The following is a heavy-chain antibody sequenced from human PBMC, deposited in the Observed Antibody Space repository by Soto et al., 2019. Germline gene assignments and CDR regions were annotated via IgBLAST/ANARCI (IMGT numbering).Heavy chain of an antibody. CDR1: GYSFTDCW. J-gene: IGHJ4*02. Sequence: PGESLKISCKSSGYSFTDCWIGWVRQMPGNGLEWMRIIYPGDSDARYSPPFQGQVTISVDTSINTAFLRWNSLPASDTAMYYCARQADYNILTGYFYYFDYWGQGSLVTVSS. D-gene: IGHD3-9*01. V-gene: IGHV5-51*01. CDR2: IYPGDSDA. CDR3: ARQADYNILTGYFYYFDY.